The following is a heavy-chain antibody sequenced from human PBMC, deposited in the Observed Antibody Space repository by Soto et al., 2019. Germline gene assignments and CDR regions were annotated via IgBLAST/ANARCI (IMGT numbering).Heavy chain of an antibody. D-gene: IGHD3-22*01. CDR1: GDTFSNYA. Sequence: SSVKVSCKASGDTFSNYAISWVRQAPGQGLEWMGGIIPILGTPTYAQKFQGRVTITADKSTSTAYMELSSLRSEDTAVYYCARERSRYDRSGYYRPDYWGQGTLGTVSS. CDR2: IIPILGTP. CDR3: ARERSRYDRSGYYRPDY. V-gene: IGHV1-69*10. J-gene: IGHJ4*02.